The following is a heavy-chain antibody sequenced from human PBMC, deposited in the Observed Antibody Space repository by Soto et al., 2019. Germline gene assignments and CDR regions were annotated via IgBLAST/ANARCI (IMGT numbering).Heavy chain of an antibody. CDR2: IIPIFGTA. D-gene: IGHD1-26*01. CDR3: ARGPSSYVGVNWFDP. CDR1: GGTFSSYA. Sequence: SVKVSCKASGGTFSSYAISWVRQAPGQGLEWMGGIIPIFGTANYAQKFQGRVTITADESTSTAYMELSSLRSEDTAVYYCARGPSSYVGVNWFDPWGQGTLVTVSS. V-gene: IGHV1-69*13. J-gene: IGHJ5*02.